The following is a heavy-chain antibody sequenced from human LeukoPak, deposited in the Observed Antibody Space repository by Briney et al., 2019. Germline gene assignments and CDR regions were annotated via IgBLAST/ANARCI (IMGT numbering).Heavy chain of an antibody. CDR2: IYYSGST. V-gene: IGHV4-39*07. J-gene: IGHJ5*02. Sequence: SETLSLTCTVSGGSISSSSYYWGWIRQPPGKGLEWIGSIYYSGSTYYNPSLKSRVTISVDTPKNQFSLKLSSVTAADTAVYYCARDEHSSSSADWFDPWGQGTLVTVSS. CDR1: GGSISSSSYY. D-gene: IGHD6-6*01. CDR3: ARDEHSSSSADWFDP.